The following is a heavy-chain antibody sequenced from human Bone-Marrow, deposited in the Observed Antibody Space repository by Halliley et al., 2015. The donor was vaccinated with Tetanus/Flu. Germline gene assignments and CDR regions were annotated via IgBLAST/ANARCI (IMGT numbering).Heavy chain of an antibody. V-gene: IGHV3-30-3*01. Sequence: CAASGFSFSRYPMHWVRQAPGKGLEWVAVISFDENNKFYADSVKGRFTISRDDSKNTLYLQMNSLRGEDTAVYYCARDEAQTFDIWGQGTMVTVSS. J-gene: IGHJ3*02. CDR3: ARDEAQTFDI. CDR1: GFSFSRYP. CDR2: ISFDENNK.